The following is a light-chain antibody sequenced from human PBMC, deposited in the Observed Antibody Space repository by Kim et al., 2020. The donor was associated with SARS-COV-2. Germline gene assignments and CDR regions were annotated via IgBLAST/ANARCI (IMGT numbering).Light chain of an antibody. CDR2: DFN. CDR1: SGSIARNY. J-gene: IGLJ3*02. CDR3: QSYDSNNVV. Sequence: GKTVTISCTRSSGSIARNYVQWYQQRPGSAPTTMIYDFNQRPSGVPYRFSGSIDSSSNSASLTISGLKTEDEADYYCQSYDSNNVVFGGGTQLTVL. V-gene: IGLV6-57*03.